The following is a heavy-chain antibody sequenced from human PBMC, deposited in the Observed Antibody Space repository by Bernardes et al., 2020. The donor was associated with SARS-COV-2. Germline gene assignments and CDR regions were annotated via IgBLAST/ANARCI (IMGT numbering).Heavy chain of an antibody. V-gene: IGHV3-7*01. D-gene: IGHD4-17*01. CDR2: IKEDGSQK. CDR3: ARLPGGTTVTFFR. Sequence: GSLRRSCAASGFSFSTYWMSWVRQAPGKGLEWVANIKEDGSQKYYVDSVKGRFTISRDNAKNSLYLQMNSLRAEDTAVYYCARLPGGTTVTFFRWGQGTLVTVSS. J-gene: IGHJ4*02. CDR1: GFSFSTYW.